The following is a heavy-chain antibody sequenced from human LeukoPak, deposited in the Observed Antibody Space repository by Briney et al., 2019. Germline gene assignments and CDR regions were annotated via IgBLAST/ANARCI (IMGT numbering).Heavy chain of an antibody. Sequence: QPGGSLRLSCAASGFTFSSYAMSWVRQAPGKGLEWVSVISGSGGSAYFAGSVKGRFTISRDNSKNTLYLQMNSLRAEDTAVYYCAKDSSGSGWYLHFEYWGQGTLVTVSS. D-gene: IGHD6-19*01. CDR3: AKDSSGSGWYLHFEY. CDR2: ISGSGGSA. CDR1: GFTFSSYA. V-gene: IGHV3-23*01. J-gene: IGHJ4*02.